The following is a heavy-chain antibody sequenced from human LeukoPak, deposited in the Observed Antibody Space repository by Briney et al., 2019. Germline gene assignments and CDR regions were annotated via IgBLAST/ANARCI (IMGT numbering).Heavy chain of an antibody. CDR2: MSSDGIKS. J-gene: IGHJ4*02. D-gene: IGHD3-10*01. CDR3: AKDHAGSGRAFEY. V-gene: IGHV3-30*04. CDR1: GFTFRMSG. Sequence: GTSLRLSCATSGFTFRMSGVHWVRQAPGKGLEWVALMSSDGIKSYYADSVKGRFTVSRDTSKDIVYLQMNSLSAVDTGIYYCAKDHAGSGRAFEYWGQGTLLTVSS.